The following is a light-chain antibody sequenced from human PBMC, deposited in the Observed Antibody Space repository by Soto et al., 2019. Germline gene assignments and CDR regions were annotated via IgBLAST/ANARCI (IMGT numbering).Light chain of an antibody. CDR2: GAS. V-gene: IGKV3-20*01. CDR1: QSVRSSY. J-gene: IGKJ2*01. Sequence: EIVLTQSPGTLSLSPGERATLSCRASQSVRSSYLAWYQQKPGQPPRLLIYGASSRATGIPDSFSDSGSGTDFTLTISRLEPEDFAVYYCQQYGSSPYTFGQGTKLEIK. CDR3: QQYGSSPYT.